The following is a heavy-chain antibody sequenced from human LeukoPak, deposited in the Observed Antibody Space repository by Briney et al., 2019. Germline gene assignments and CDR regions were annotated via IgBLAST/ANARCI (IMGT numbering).Heavy chain of an antibody. Sequence: GGSLRLSCAASGFTFSSYWMRWVRQARAKGLVWVARINTDGSSTSYADSVKGRLTISRDNAKNTVYLQMNSLRAEDTAVYYCTRVVGAIEIDIWGQGTMVTVSS. J-gene: IGHJ3*02. CDR2: INTDGSST. D-gene: IGHD1-26*01. CDR1: GFTFSSYW. V-gene: IGHV3-74*01. CDR3: TRVVGAIEIDI.